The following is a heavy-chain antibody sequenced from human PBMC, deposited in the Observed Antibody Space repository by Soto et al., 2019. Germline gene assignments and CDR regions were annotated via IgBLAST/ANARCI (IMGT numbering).Heavy chain of an antibody. D-gene: IGHD2-15*01. CDR2: INGDGSQE. V-gene: IGHV3-7*01. CDR3: LSGGAYSS. Sequence: EVQLVESGGGMVQPGGSLRLSCAASGFAFSNYWMNWVRQAPGKGLEWVANINGDGSQEYFVDSVKGRFTISSDNSKNSLYLQMNNLRAEDTALYYCLSGGAYSSWGQGTMVTVSS. J-gene: IGHJ3*01. CDR1: GFAFSNYW.